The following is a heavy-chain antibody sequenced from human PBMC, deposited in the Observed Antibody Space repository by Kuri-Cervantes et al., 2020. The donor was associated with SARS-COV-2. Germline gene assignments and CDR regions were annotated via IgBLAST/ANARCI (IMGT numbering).Heavy chain of an antibody. V-gene: IGHV5-51*01. CDR3: ARRAYGEEVDYYYMDV. CDR1: GYTFTNYW. CDR2: IYPGDSDT. Sequence: KVSCKASGYTFTNYWIGWVRQMPGKGLEWMGIIYPGDSDTRYSSSFQGQVTISADKSINTAFLQWSSLKASDTAIYYCARRAYGEEVDYYYMDVWGKGTTVTVSS. J-gene: IGHJ6*03. D-gene: IGHD4-17*01.